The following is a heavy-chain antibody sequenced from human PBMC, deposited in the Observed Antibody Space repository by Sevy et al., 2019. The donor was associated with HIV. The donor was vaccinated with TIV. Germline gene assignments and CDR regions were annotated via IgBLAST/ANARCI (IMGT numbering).Heavy chain of an antibody. CDR1: GFSFSIYS. V-gene: IGHV3-48*02. CDR2: ISGTSSTI. D-gene: IGHD4-17*01. J-gene: IGHJ3*02. CDR3: ARRATVTPSYIPHAFDI. Sequence: GGSLRLSCAASGFSFSIYSVNWVRQAPGKGLEWVSYISGTSSTIYYADSVQGRFTISRDNAKNSLYLQLSSLRDEDTAVYYCARRATVTPSYIPHAFDIWGQGTMVTVSS.